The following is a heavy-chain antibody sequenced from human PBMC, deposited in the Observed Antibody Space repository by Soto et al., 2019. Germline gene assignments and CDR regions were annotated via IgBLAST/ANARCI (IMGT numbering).Heavy chain of an antibody. D-gene: IGHD3-10*01. Sequence: GGSLRLSCVASGFPFRSYWMSWVRQAPGKGLEWVANIKQDGSEKYYVDSVKGRFTISRDNAKNSLYLQMNSLRAEDTAVYYCARGITNFDYWGQGTLVTVSS. CDR1: GFPFRSYW. V-gene: IGHV3-7*05. J-gene: IGHJ4*02. CDR2: IKQDGSEK. CDR3: ARGITNFDY.